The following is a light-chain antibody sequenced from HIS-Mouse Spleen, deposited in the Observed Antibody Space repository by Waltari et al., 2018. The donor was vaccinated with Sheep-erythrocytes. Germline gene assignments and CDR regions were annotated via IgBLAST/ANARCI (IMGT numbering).Light chain of an antibody. CDR3: CSYAGSYNHV. J-gene: IGLJ1*01. V-gene: IGLV2-11*01. CDR1: SSDVGGYNY. Sequence: QSALTQPRSVSGSPGQSVTISCTATSSDVGGYNYVSWYQQHPGKAPKLMIYAVSKRPYGVPDRFSGSKSGNTASLTISGLQAEDEADYYCCSYAGSYNHVFATGTKVTVL. CDR2: AVS.